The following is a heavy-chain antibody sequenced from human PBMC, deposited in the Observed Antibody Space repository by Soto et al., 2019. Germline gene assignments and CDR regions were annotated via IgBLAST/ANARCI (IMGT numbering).Heavy chain of an antibody. CDR2: IWYDGSNK. CDR3: ARDITSSGWYDY. J-gene: IGHJ4*02. Sequence: GGSLRLSCAASGFTFSSYGMHWVRQAPGKGLEWVAVIWYDGSNKYYADSVKGRFTISRDNSKNTLYLQMNSLRAEDTAVYYCARDITSSGWYDYWGQGTLVTVSS. V-gene: IGHV3-33*01. CDR1: GFTFSSYG. D-gene: IGHD6-19*01.